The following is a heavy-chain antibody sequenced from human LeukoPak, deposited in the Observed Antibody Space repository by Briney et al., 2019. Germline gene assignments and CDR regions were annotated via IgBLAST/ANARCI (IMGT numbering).Heavy chain of an antibody. J-gene: IGHJ6*03. Sequence: GGSLRLSCAASGFTFDDYGMSWVRQAPGKGLEWVSGINWNGGSTGYADSVKGRFTISRDNAKNSLYLQMNSLRAEDTALYHCARAAMPWGYYYYYMDVWGKGTTVTISS. D-gene: IGHD2-2*01. CDR2: INWNGGST. V-gene: IGHV3-20*01. CDR3: ARAAMPWGYYYYYMDV. CDR1: GFTFDDYG.